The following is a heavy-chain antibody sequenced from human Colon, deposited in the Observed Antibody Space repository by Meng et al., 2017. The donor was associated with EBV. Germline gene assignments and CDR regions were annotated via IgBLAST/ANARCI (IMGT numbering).Heavy chain of an antibody. CDR3: ARVGQGLPIDY. CDR2: HYHRGSI. Sequence: GQLQESGPGLGKASGSLSRTYAIRGGPHSSSNGLRWVRQPPRNGRDSIEEHYHRGSINNTPALKSRVAISVDKTKSQFSLNLSSGTAADTAVYYCARVGQGLPIDYWGQGTLVTVSS. CDR1: GGPHSSSNG. J-gene: IGHJ4*02. V-gene: IGHV4-4*02. D-gene: IGHD6-19*01.